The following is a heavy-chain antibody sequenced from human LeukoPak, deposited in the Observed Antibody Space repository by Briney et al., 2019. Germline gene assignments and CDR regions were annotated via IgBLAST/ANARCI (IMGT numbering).Heavy chain of an antibody. Sequence: SETLSLTCTVSGGSISSYYWSWIRQPPGKGLEWIGYIYYSGSTNYNPSLKSRVTISVDTSKNQFSLKLSSVTAADTAVYYCARGGVATSSIDYWGQGTLVTVSS. CDR3: ARGGVATSSIDY. CDR1: GGSISSYY. V-gene: IGHV4-59*08. CDR2: IYYSGST. D-gene: IGHD5-12*01. J-gene: IGHJ4*02.